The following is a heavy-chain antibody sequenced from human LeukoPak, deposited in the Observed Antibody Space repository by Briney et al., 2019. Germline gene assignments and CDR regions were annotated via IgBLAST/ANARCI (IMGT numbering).Heavy chain of an antibody. Sequence: GASVKVSCKASGYTFTSYDINWVRQATGQGLEWMGWMNPNSGNTGYAQKFQGRVTMTRNTSISTAYMELSSLRSEDTAVYYCARGGKRSSTSWGLSYYYGMDVWGQGTTVTVSS. J-gene: IGHJ6*02. CDR2: MNPNSGNT. CDR1: GYTFTSYD. V-gene: IGHV1-8*01. CDR3: ARGGKRSSTSWGLSYYYGMDV. D-gene: IGHD2-2*01.